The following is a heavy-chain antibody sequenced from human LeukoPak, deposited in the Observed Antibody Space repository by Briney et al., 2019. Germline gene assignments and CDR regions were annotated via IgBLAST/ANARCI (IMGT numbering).Heavy chain of an antibody. D-gene: IGHD3-22*01. Sequence: ASVNVSCTASGYTLTDYYMHWVRQAPGQGLEWMGRINPNSGGTNYAQKFQGRVTMTRDTSISTVYMELSRLRSDDTAVYYCARVGYYESSGYYEYWGQGTLVTVSS. V-gene: IGHV1-2*06. CDR3: ARVGYYESSGYYEY. J-gene: IGHJ4*02. CDR1: GYTLTDYY. CDR2: INPNSGGT.